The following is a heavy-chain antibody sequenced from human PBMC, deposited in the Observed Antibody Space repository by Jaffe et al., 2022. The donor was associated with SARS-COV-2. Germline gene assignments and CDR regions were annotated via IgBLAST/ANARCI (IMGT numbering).Heavy chain of an antibody. Sequence: EVQLVQSGGDLVQPGGSLRLSCAASGFIFINSWMTWVRQAPGKGLEWVATINLDGSEKYYVDSVRGRFTISRDNTKNSLYLQMNSLRAEDTAFYYCARDILRATSHWGQGTLVTVSS. CDR1: GFIFINSW. CDR3: ARDILRATSH. J-gene: IGHJ4*02. D-gene: IGHD2-21*01. CDR2: INLDGSEK. V-gene: IGHV3-7*03.